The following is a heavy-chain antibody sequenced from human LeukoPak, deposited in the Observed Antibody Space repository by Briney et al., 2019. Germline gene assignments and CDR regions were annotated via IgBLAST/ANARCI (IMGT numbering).Heavy chain of an antibody. V-gene: IGHV3-21*05. D-gene: IGHD3-9*01. CDR1: GFTFSSYS. CDR2: ISSSSSYI. CDR3: ARSLFDWPNPYFDY. Sequence: GGSLRLSCAASGFTFSSYSMNWVRQAPGKGLEWVSYISSSSSYIYYADSVKGRFTISRGNAKNSLYLQMNSLRAEDTAVYYCARSLFDWPNPYFDYWGQGTLVTVSS. J-gene: IGHJ4*02.